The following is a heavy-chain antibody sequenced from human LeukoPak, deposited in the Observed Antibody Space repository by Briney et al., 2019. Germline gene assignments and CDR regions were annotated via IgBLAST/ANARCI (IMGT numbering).Heavy chain of an antibody. CDR1: GFPFSSYW. CDR2: IASDGSST. V-gene: IGHV3-74*01. Sequence: GGSLRLSCVASGFPFSSYWMTWVRQAPGKGLVWVSRIASDGSSTTYADSVKGRFSISRDNAKNTLYLQMDSLRVEDTAVYYCARGRPHGNDYWGQGTLVTVSS. D-gene: IGHD4-23*01. CDR3: ARGRPHGNDY. J-gene: IGHJ4*02.